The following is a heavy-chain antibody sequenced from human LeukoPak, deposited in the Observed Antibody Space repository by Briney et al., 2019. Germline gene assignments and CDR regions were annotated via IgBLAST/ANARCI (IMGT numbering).Heavy chain of an antibody. CDR2: ISWNSGSI. D-gene: IGHD5-18*01. Sequence: GGSLRLSCAASGFTFDDYAMHWVRQAPGKGLEWVSGISWNSGSIGYADSVKGRFTISRDNSKNSLSLQMNSLRTEDTALYYCAKGRGTGYRYGPIENWSQGTLVTVSS. J-gene: IGHJ4*02. V-gene: IGHV3-9*01. CDR3: AKGRGTGYRYGPIEN. CDR1: GFTFDDYA.